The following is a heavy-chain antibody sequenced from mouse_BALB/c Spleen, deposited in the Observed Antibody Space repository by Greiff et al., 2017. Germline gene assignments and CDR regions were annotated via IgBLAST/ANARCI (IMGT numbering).Heavy chain of an antibody. CDR3: ARRGVIATVVATRDYFDY. J-gene: IGHJ2*01. V-gene: IGHV5-9-1*01. Sequence: DVMLVESGGGLVKPGGSLKLSCAASGFTFSSYAMSWVRQTPEKRLEWVATISSGGSYTYYPDSVKGRFTISRDNAKNTLYLQMSSLRSEDTAMYYCARRGVIATVVATRDYFDYWGQGTTLTVSS. CDR1: GFTFSSYA. CDR2: ISSGGSYT. D-gene: IGHD1-1*01.